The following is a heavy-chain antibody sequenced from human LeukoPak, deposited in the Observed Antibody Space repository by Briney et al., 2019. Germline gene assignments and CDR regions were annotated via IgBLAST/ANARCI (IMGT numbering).Heavy chain of an antibody. J-gene: IGHJ4*02. CDR3: ARGGELRSFDY. D-gene: IGHD1-26*01. CDR1: GFTFSSYG. Sequence: GGSLRLSCAASGFTFSSYGMHWVRQAPGKGLDWVAFIHYDGSNKYYADSVKGRFTISRDNSKNTLYMQMNSLRAEDTAVYYCARGGELRSFDYWGQGTLVTVSS. V-gene: IGHV3-30*02. CDR2: IHYDGSNK.